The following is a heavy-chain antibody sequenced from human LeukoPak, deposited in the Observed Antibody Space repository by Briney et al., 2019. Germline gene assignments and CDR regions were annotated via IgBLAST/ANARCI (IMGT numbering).Heavy chain of an antibody. J-gene: IGHJ4*02. V-gene: IGHV6-1*01. CDR1: GDSVSRNSAA. Sequence: SQTLSLTCAISGDSVSRNSAAWNWIRQSPSRGLQWLGRTFYRSKWYSDYAVSVKSRITINADTSNNQFSLHLYSVTPEDTAVYYCARGREVVGRRFDYWGQGTLVSVSS. D-gene: IGHD2-15*01. CDR2: TFYRSKWYS. CDR3: ARGREVVGRRFDY.